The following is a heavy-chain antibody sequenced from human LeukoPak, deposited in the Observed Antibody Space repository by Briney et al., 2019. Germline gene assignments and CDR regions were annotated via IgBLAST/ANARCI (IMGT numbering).Heavy chain of an antibody. D-gene: IGHD1-26*01. CDR2: INPSGGSP. CDR3: ARDSGRGGFDY. CDR1: GYTFSIYY. V-gene: IGHV1-46*01. J-gene: IGHJ4*02. Sequence: ASVKVSCKASGYTFSIYYIHWVRQAPGQGLEWMGIINPSGGSPNYAQRFQGRVTMTRDTSTSTVYMELSSLKSDATAVYYCARDSGRGGFDYWGQGTLVTVSS.